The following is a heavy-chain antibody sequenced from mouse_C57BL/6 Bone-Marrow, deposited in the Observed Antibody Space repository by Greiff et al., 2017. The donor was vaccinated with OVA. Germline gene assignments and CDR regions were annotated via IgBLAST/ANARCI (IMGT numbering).Heavy chain of an antibody. Sequence: VQLQQPGADLVKPGASVKVSCKASGYTFTSYWMHWVKQRPGQGLEWIGRIHPSDSDTNYNQKFKGKATLTVDKSSSTAYMQLSSLTSEDSAVYYCAIGSPTVVESLNAMDYWGQGTSVTVSS. CDR2: IHPSDSDT. V-gene: IGHV1-74*01. D-gene: IGHD1-1*01. CDR1: GYTFTSYW. J-gene: IGHJ4*01. CDR3: AIGSPTVVESLNAMDY.